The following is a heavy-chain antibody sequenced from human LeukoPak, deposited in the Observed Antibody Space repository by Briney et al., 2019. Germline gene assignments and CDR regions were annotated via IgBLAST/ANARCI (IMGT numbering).Heavy chain of an antibody. J-gene: IGHJ4*02. Sequence: PGGSLRLSCAASGFTFSSYAMSWVRQAPGKGLEWVSAISGSGGSTYYADSVKGRFTISRDNSKNTLYLQMNSLRAEDTAVCYCAKNNGQWIQLWSEFDYWGQGTLVTVSS. CDR2: ISGSGGST. CDR3: AKNNGQWIQLWSEFDY. CDR1: GFTFSSYA. D-gene: IGHD5-18*01. V-gene: IGHV3-23*01.